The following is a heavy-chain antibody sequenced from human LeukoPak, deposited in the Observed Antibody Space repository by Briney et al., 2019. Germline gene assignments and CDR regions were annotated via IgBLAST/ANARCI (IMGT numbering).Heavy chain of an antibody. CDR3: ARRSTVAGRGRFDP. Sequence: PSETLSLTCTVSGGSIRSTSYYRGWIRQPPGKGLEWLGSVHYSGSTYDNPSLKSRVTISVDTSKNQFSLKLISVTAADTAVYYCARRSTVAGRGRFDPWGQGTLVTVSS. CDR1: GGSIRSTSYY. D-gene: IGHD6-19*01. V-gene: IGHV4-39*01. CDR2: VHYSGST. J-gene: IGHJ5*02.